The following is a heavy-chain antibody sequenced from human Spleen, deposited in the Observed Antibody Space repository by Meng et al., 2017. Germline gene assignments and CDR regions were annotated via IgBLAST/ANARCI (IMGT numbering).Heavy chain of an antibody. CDR1: GFTFYNYG. CDR3: ASDSGSYYGGWGNFDY. V-gene: IGHV3-20*04. J-gene: IGHJ4*02. Sequence: ESLKISCITSGFTFYNYGMSWVRQAPGKGLEWVSGINWNGGSTGYADSVKGRFTISRDNAKNSLYLQMNSLRAEDKALYYCASDSGSYYGGWGNFDYWGQGTLVTVSS. D-gene: IGHD1-26*01. CDR2: INWNGGST.